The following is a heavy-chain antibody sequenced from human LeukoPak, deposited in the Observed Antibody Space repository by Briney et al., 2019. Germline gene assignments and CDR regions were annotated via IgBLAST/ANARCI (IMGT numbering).Heavy chain of an antibody. CDR3: ARDQYGSGDGYYMDL. D-gene: IGHD3-10*01. CDR1: GFTFSNYW. V-gene: IGHV3-74*01. J-gene: IGHJ6*03. Sequence: PGGSLRLSCAASGFTFSNYWMHWVRQAPGKGLVWVSRINSDGINTSYADSVKGRFTISRDNAKNSLYLQMNSLRSEDTALYYCARDQYGSGDGYYMDLWGKGTTVTISS. CDR2: INSDGINT.